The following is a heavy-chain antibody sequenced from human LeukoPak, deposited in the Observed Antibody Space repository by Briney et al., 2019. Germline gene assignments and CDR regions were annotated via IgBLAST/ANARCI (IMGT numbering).Heavy chain of an antibody. D-gene: IGHD3-22*01. CDR1: GFTFSSYS. CDR3: ARDHYYDSSGYSDY. J-gene: IGHJ4*02. Sequence: PGGSLRLSCAASGFTFSSYSMNWVRQAPGKGLEWVSYISSSSSTIYYADSVKGRFTISRDNAKNSLYLQMNSLRAEDTAVYYCARDHYYDSSGYSDYWGQGTLVTVSS. V-gene: IGHV3-48*04. CDR2: ISSSSSTI.